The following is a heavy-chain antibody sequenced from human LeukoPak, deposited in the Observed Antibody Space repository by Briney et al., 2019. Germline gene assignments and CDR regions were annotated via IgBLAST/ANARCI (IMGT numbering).Heavy chain of an antibody. CDR2: ISFDGRKT. V-gene: IGHV3-30*04. J-gene: IGHJ4*02. D-gene: IGHD1-14*01. CDR3: ARERDRQGLDY. CDR1: GFTSGSYA. Sequence: GGSLRLSCAASGFTSGSYAMHWVRQAPGKGLEWVAVISFDGRKTYHIDSVKGRFTISRDNSKKLLYLQMKGLRVEDTAIYYCARERDRQGLDYWGQGALVTVSS.